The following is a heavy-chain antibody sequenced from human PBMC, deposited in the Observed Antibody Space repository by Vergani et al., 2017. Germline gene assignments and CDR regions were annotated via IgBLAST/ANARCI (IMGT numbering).Heavy chain of an antibody. J-gene: IGHJ4*02. CDR2: ISGSGGTT. D-gene: IGHD3-3*01. V-gene: IGHV3-23*01. CDR3: AKVDYDFLSGYYSFDY. CDR1: GFPFSSYA. Sequence: EVQRLESGGGLVQPGGPLRLPCAASGFPFSSYAMSWVRQAPGKGLEWVSAISGSGGTTSYADSVKGRFTISRDNSNNTLYLQMNSLRVEDTAVYYFAKVDYDFLSGYYSFDYWGQGTLVTVSS.